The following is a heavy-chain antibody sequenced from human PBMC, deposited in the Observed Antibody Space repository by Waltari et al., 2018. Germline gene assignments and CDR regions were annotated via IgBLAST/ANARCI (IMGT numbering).Heavy chain of an antibody. D-gene: IGHD2-2*01. CDR2: IYYSGST. CDR3: ARHRPAAPYDY. CDR1: GGSVTSGGFH. Sequence: QVHLRQSGPGLVKPSETLSLICSVSGGSVTSGGFHWTWIRQPPGKGLEWIGSIYYSGSTYYNPSLKSRVTISVDTSKNQFSLKLSSVTAADTAVYYCARHRPAAPYDYWGQGTLVTVSS. J-gene: IGHJ4*02. V-gene: IGHV4-39*01.